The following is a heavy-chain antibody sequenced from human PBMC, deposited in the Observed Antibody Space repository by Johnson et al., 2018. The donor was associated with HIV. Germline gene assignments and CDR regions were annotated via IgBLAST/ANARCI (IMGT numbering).Heavy chain of an antibody. Sequence: VQLVESGGGVVQPGGSLRLSCAASGFTFSSYDMHWVRQATGKGLEWVSAIGTAGDTYYPGSVKGRFTISRDNSKNTLYLQMNSLRAEDTAVYYCARTNGYYGSGRGSLFYFDIWGRDNGHRLF. V-gene: IGHV3-13*01. CDR3: ARTNGYYGSGRGSLFYFDI. CDR1: GFTFSSYD. D-gene: IGHD3-10*01. CDR2: IGTAGDT. J-gene: IGHJ3*02.